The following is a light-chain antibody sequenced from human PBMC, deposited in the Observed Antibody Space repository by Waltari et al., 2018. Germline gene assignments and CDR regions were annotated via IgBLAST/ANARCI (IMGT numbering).Light chain of an antibody. CDR1: RTATTH. V-gene: IGKV3-11*01. CDR3: QQRINLPLT. Sequence: SCKPTRTATTHLAWDQQKPRQAPSLRIYDATYRATAIPGRFSVSRSETDFTLTVTSLGPEDFAVYYGQQRINLPLTFDGGTKVDIK. CDR2: DAT. J-gene: IGKJ4*01.